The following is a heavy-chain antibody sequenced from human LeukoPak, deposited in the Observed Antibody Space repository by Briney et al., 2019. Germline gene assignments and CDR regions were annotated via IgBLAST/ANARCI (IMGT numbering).Heavy chain of an antibody. CDR1: GSTFSDHH. CDR2: SKNKDYAYST. V-gene: IGHV3-72*01. D-gene: IGHD3-22*01. Sequence: GGSLRLSCAASGSTFSDHHMDWVRQAPGEGLEWIGRSKNKDYAYSTVYAASVKDRFTFSRDDPKSSLYLQMNSLTTEDTAVYYCTRIFYYGTRGYYPDFWGQGTLVSVSS. J-gene: IGHJ4*02. CDR3: TRIFYYGTRGYYPDF.